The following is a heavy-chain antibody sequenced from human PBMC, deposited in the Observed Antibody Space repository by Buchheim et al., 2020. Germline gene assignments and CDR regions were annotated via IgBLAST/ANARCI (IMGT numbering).Heavy chain of an antibody. V-gene: IGHV3-73*02. CDR2: IRSKANSYAT. Sequence: EVQLVESGGGLVQPGGSLKLSCAASGFTFSGSAMHWVRQASGNGLEWVGRIRSKANSYATAYAASVKGRFTISRDDSKNTAYLQMNSLKTEDTAVYYCTSLFYCSSTSCYGYWGQGTL. J-gene: IGHJ4*02. CDR1: GFTFSGSA. CDR3: TSLFYCSSTSCYGY. D-gene: IGHD2-2*01.